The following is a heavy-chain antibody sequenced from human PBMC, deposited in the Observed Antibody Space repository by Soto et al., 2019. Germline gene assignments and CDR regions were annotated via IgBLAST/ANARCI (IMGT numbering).Heavy chain of an antibody. V-gene: IGHV4-34*01. CDR2: INHSGST. J-gene: IGHJ3*02. CDR1: CGSFSGYY. D-gene: IGHD3-22*01. Sequence: SETLSLTCAAYCGSFSGYYWSWIRQPPGKGLEWIGEINHSGSTNYNPSLKSRVTISVDTSKNQFALKLSSVTAADTAVYYCARASYYYDSSGYPLSAAFDIWGQGTMVTVSS. CDR3: ARASYYYDSSGYPLSAAFDI.